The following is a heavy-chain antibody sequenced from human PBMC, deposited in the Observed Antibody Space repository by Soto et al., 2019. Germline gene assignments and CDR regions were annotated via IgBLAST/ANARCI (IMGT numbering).Heavy chain of an antibody. CDR3: ARERGMAGYVNY. CDR1: GYTFTSYD. V-gene: IGHV1-8*01. Sequence: QVQLVQSGAEVKKPGASVKVSCKASGYTFTSYDINWVRQATGQGLEWMGWMNPNSGNTGYAQKFQGRVTMTRNTSISTAYMGLSTLESKDTAVYSGARERGMAGYVNYWGQEPRVT. J-gene: IGHJ4*02. D-gene: IGHD6-19*01. CDR2: MNPNSGNT.